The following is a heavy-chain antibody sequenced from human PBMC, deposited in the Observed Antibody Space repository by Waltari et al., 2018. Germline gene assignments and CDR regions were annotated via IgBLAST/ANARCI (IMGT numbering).Heavy chain of an antibody. Sequence: EVQLVESGGGLVKPGGSLRLSCAASGFTFSSYSMNWVRQGPGKGLEWVSSISSSSIYIYYADSVKGRFTISRDNAKNSLYLQMNSLRAEDTAVYYCARDKQLAPSTFDYWGQGTLVTVSS. J-gene: IGHJ4*02. D-gene: IGHD6-13*01. CDR3: ARDKQLAPSTFDY. CDR2: ISSSSIYI. V-gene: IGHV3-21*01. CDR1: GFTFSSYS.